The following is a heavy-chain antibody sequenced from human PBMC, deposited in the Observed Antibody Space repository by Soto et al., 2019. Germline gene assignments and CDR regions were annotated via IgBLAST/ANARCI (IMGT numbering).Heavy chain of an antibody. CDR1: GGSMRNYF. CDR3: ARADRGYCSITSCNIFAC. D-gene: IGHD2-2*02. V-gene: IGHV4-59*01. CDR2: IHYSGTT. J-gene: IGHJ4*02. Sequence: SETLSLTCTVSGGSMRNYFWTWIRQPPGKGLEWIGYIHYSGTTSFFPSYNPSLRSRVTISEDTSKNQFSLKLLSVTTADTAVYFCARADRGYCSITSCNIFACWGQGALVTVSS.